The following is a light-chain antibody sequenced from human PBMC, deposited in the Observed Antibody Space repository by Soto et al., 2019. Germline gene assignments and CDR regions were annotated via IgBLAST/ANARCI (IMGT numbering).Light chain of an antibody. CDR2: AAS. CDR3: QQYGGSPRT. J-gene: IGKJ1*01. V-gene: IGKV1-39*01. CDR1: QIISTY. Sequence: DIQMTQLPSSLSASVGDRVTITCRASQIISTYLNWYQQKSGKAPKLLIYAASSLQSGVPSKFSGSGSGTDFTLTISRLEPEDFAVYYCQQYGGSPRTFGQGTKVDIK.